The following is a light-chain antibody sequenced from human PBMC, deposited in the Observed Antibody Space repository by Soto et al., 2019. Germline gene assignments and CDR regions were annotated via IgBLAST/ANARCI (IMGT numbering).Light chain of an antibody. Sequence: QSVLTQPPSVSGAPGQRVTISCTGSSSNIGAGYDVPWYQQLPGTAPKLLIYGNSNRPSGVPDRFSGSKSVTSASLAITGLQAEDEADYHCQSYDSSQSGWVFGGGTKLTV. CDR1: SSNIGAGYD. CDR2: GNS. CDR3: QSYDSSQSGWV. J-gene: IGLJ3*02. V-gene: IGLV1-40*01.